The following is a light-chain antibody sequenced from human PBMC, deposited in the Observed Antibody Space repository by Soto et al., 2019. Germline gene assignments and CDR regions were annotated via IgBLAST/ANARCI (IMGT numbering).Light chain of an antibody. J-gene: IGKJ1*01. CDR2: GAS. CDR1: QSVSSN. CDR3: QQYTNWPPWT. Sequence: IVMTQSPATLSVSPGERATLSCRASQSVSSNLAWYQRRPGQAPRLLIYGASTRATGIPARFSGSVSGTEFTLTISSLQSEDFAVYYCQQYTNWPPWTFGQGTKVEIK. V-gene: IGKV3-15*01.